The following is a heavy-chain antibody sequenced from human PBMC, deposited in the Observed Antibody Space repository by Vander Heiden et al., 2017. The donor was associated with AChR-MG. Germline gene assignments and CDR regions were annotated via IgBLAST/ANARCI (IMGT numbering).Heavy chain of an antibody. D-gene: IGHD3-3*01. CDR2: TSYDGSNK. CDR3: ARGPQSGFWSGYSND. CDR1: GFTFSSYG. J-gene: IGHJ4*02. Sequence: QVQLVESGGGVVQPGRSLRLSCAASGFTFSSYGMHWVRQAPGKGLEWVAVTSYDGSNKYYADSVKGRFTISRDNSKNTLYLQMNSLRAEDTAVYYCARGPQSGFWSGYSNDWGQGTLVTVSS. V-gene: IGHV3-30*03.